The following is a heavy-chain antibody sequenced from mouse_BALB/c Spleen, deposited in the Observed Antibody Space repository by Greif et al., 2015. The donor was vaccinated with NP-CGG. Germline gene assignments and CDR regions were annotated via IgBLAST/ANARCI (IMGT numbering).Heavy chain of an antibody. Sequence: VQLQQSGPGLVQPSQSLSITCTVSGFSLTSYGVHWVRQSPGKGLEWLGVIWSGGSTDYNAAFISRLSISKDNSKSQVFFKMNSLQANDTAIYYCARGATAMYYFDYWGQGTTLTVSS. D-gene: IGHD1-2*01. V-gene: IGHV2-2*02. CDR2: IWSGGST. CDR1: GFSLTSYG. J-gene: IGHJ2*01. CDR3: ARGATAMYYFDY.